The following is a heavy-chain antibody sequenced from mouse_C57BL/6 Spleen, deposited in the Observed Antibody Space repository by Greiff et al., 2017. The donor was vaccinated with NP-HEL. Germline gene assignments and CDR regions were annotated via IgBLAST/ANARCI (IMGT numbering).Heavy chain of an antibody. CDR1: GYTFTDYY. Sequence: EVQLQQSGPELVKPGASVKISCKASGYTFTDYYMNWVKQSLGKSLEWIGDINPNNGGTSYNQKFKGKATLTVDKSSSTAYMELRSLTSEDSAVYYCARRGSNYLDYWGQGTTLTVSS. CDR3: ARRGSNYLDY. V-gene: IGHV1-26*01. J-gene: IGHJ2*01. D-gene: IGHD1-1*01. CDR2: INPNNGGT.